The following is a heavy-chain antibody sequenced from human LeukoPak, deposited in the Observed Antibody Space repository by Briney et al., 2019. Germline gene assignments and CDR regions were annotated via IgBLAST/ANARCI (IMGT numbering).Heavy chain of an antibody. CDR2: ISSSSSYI. Sequence: GGSLRLSCAACGFTSSSQSMNWVRQAPGKGREWCSSISSSSSYIYYPDSVKGRFTISRDNAKNSLYLQMNSLRGEATAMFYCARAAGVVVPAATHYYYYGMDVWGKGATVTVSS. CDR1: GFTSSSQS. CDR3: ARAAGVVVPAATHYYYYGMDV. V-gene: IGHV3-21*01. J-gene: IGHJ6*04. D-gene: IGHD2-2*01.